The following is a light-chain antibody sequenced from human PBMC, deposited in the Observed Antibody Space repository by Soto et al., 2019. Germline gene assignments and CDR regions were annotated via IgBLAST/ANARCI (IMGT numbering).Light chain of an antibody. CDR3: QQYSNFPIT. CDR1: QSVSSSY. Sequence: EIVLTQSPGTLSLSPGERGTLSCRASQSVSSSYLAWFQQKPGQAPRLLIYGASSRVTGIPDRFSGSGSGTDFTLPISRLEPEDFAVYYCQQYSNFPITFGHGTRLEIK. V-gene: IGKV3-20*01. CDR2: GAS. J-gene: IGKJ5*01.